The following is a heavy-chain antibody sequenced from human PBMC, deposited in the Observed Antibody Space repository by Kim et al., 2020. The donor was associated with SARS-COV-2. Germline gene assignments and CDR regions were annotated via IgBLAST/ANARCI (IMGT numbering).Heavy chain of an antibody. CDR3: ERVGWGYDSEYFEL. V-gene: IGHV3-53*01. CDR1: GFTVSRNF. CDR2: IYSGGGT. J-gene: IGHJ2*01. Sequence: GGSLRLSCTGSGFTVSRNFVNWVRQAPGKGLEWVSGIYSGGGTYYADSVKGRFNISRDNSKNTLYLQMNRMRAEDTAVYYCERVGWGYDSEYFELWGRGTLVTVSS. D-gene: IGHD5-12*01.